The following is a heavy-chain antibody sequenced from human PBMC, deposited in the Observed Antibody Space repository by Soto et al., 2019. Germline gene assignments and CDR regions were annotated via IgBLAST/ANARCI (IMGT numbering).Heavy chain of an antibody. Sequence: ASVKVSCKASGYTFTSYGISWVRQAPGQGLEWMGWISAYNGNTNYAQKLQGRVTMTTDTSTSTAYMELRSLRSDDTAVYYCARPHTVTTYPDAFAIWGQGTMVTVSS. CDR3: ARPHTVTTYPDAFAI. CDR1: GYTFTSYG. V-gene: IGHV1-18*01. D-gene: IGHD4-17*01. CDR2: ISAYNGNT. J-gene: IGHJ3*02.